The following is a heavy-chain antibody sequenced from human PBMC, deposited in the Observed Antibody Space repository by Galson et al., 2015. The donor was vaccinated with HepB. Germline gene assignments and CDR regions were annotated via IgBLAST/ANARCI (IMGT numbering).Heavy chain of an antibody. V-gene: IGHV3-21*01. CDR1: GFTFSDYA. Sequence: SLRLSCAVSGFTFSDYAMNWVRQAPGKGLEWVSSISSSSSYIYYADSVKGRFTISRDNAKNSLYLQMNSLRAEDTAVYYCARDIMTSIDYWGQGALVTVSS. CDR3: ARDIMTSIDY. CDR2: ISSSSSYI. J-gene: IGHJ4*02.